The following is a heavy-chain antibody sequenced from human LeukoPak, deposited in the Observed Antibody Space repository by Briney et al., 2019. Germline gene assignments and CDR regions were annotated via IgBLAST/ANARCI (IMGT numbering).Heavy chain of an antibody. V-gene: IGHV3-74*01. CDR1: GFTFSSYW. J-gene: IGHJ3*02. CDR2: INSDGSST. CDR3: ARDRHDAFDI. Sequence: PGGSLRLSCAASGFTFSSYWMHWVRQAPGKGLVWDSRINSDGSSTSYADSVKGRFTISRDNAKNTLYLQMNSLRAEDTAVYYCARDRHDAFDIWGQGTMVTVSS.